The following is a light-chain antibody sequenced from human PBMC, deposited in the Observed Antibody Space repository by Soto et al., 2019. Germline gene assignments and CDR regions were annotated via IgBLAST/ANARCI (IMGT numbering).Light chain of an antibody. J-gene: IGKJ1*01. CDR2: AAS. V-gene: IGKV3-15*01. CDR3: QQYNYWPRT. Sequence: EIVMTQSPATLSVSPGERATLSCRASQSVTTNLAWYQQKPGQAPRLLIYAASTRATGIPARFSGSGSGTELTLTISSLQSVYLAVYFCQQYNYWPRTFGQGTQVDIK. CDR1: QSVTTN.